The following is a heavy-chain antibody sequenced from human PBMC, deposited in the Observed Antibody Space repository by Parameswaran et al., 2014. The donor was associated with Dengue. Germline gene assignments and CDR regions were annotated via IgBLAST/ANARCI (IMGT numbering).Heavy chain of an antibody. V-gene: IGHV5-51*01. Sequence: WIRQPPGKGLEWMGIIYPGDSDTRYSPSFQGQVTISADKSISTAYLQWSSLKASDTAMYYCARHEWGLGVYCSSTSCQDYYYMDVWGKGTTVTVSS. D-gene: IGHD2-2*01. CDR3: ARHEWGLGVYCSSTSCQDYYYMDV. J-gene: IGHJ6*03. CDR2: IYPGDSDT.